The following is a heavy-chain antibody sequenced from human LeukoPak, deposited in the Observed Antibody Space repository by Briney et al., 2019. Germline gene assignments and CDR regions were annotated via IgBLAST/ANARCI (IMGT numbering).Heavy chain of an antibody. Sequence: ASVKVSCKASGYSFSTYAMHWVRQAPGQRLEWMGWINAGNGNTKYSQKFQGRVTITRDTSASTAYMELSSLRSEGTAVYYCARDGRLEGWFGELFFDYWGQGTLVTVSS. D-gene: IGHD3-10*01. J-gene: IGHJ4*02. CDR3: ARDGRLEGWFGELFFDY. V-gene: IGHV1-3*01. CDR1: GYSFSTYA. CDR2: INAGNGNT.